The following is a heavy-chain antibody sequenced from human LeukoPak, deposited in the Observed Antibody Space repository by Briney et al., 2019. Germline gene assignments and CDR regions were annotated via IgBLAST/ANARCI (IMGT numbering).Heavy chain of an antibody. D-gene: IGHD6-13*01. Sequence: GGSLRLSFAASGFSFRSYDMHWVRQATGKGLEWVSGIGTAGDTYYPGSVKGRFTISRENAKNSLYLQMNSLRAGDTAVYYCAKGGDSNTWSDWFDLWGQGTLVTVSS. CDR2: IGTAGDT. CDR1: GFSFRSYD. J-gene: IGHJ5*02. V-gene: IGHV3-13*01. CDR3: AKGGDSNTWSDWFDL.